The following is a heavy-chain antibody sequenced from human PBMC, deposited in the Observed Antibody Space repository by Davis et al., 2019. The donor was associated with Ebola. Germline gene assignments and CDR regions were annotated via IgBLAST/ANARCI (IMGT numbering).Heavy chain of an antibody. Sequence: SETLSLTCAVYGGSFSGYYWSWIRQPPGKGLEWTGEINHSGSTNYNPSLKSRVTISVDTSKNQFSLKLSTVTAADTAVYYCARGETTVTTSYFDYWGQGTLVTVSS. CDR3: ARGETTVTTSYFDY. CDR1: GGSFSGYY. J-gene: IGHJ4*02. V-gene: IGHV4-34*01. D-gene: IGHD4-17*01. CDR2: INHSGST.